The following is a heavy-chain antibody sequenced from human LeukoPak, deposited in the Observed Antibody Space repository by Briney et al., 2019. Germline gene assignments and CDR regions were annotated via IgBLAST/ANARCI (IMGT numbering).Heavy chain of an antibody. J-gene: IGHJ4*02. D-gene: IGHD2-2*01. CDR2: ISGSGGST. CDR3: AKAPGYQVVYCFDY. V-gene: IGHV3-23*01. Sequence: GGSLRLSXAASGFTFSSYAMSWVRQAPGKGLEWVSGISGSGGSTDYADSVKGRFTISRDNSKNTLYLQMNSLRVEDTAVYYCAKAPGYQVVYCFDYWGQGTLVTVSS. CDR1: GFTFSSYA.